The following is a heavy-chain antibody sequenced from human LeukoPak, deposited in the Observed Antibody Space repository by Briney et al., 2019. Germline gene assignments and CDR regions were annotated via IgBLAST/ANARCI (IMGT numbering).Heavy chain of an antibody. Sequence: KPGGSLRLSCAASGFTFSSYSMNWVRQAPGKGLEWVSYISSTSRYIYFADSVKGRFTISRDNAKNSLYLQMNSLRAEDTAVYYCARENYGDYGGYWGQGTLVTVSS. CDR2: ISSTSRYI. D-gene: IGHD4-17*01. J-gene: IGHJ4*02. CDR1: GFTFSSYS. V-gene: IGHV3-21*01. CDR3: ARENYGDYGGY.